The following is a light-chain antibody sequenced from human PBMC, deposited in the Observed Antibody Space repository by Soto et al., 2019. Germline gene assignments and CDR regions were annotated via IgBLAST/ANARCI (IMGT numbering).Light chain of an antibody. CDR1: QSINY. CDR3: QQSDRTPLT. V-gene: IGKV1-39*01. Sequence: DIQMTPSPSSLSASVGDRVTITCRASQSINYLNWYQQESGKAPKLLIYATYNLQSGVPSRFSGSGSGTDFTLTISDLQREDFATYYCQQSDRTPLTFGGGTKVEI. J-gene: IGKJ4*01. CDR2: ATY.